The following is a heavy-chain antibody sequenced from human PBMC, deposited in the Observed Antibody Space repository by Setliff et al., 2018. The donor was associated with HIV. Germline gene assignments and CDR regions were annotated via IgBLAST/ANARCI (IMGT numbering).Heavy chain of an antibody. CDR3: ARGPFVLRFLERLVYFDY. V-gene: IGHV4-31*02. J-gene: IGHJ4*02. Sequence: LSLTCSVSGGSISSSGYYWSWIRQHPGKGLDWIGRVYYSGSTDYNPSLQSRATLSIDTSKNQFSSKLTSVIAADTAIYYCARGPFVLRFLERLVYFDYWGQGKLVTVSS. CDR2: VYYSGST. CDR1: GGSISSSGYY. D-gene: IGHD3-3*01.